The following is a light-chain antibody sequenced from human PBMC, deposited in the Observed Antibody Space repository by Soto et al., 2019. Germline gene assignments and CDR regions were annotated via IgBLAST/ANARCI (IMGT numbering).Light chain of an antibody. Sequence: QSALTQPPSASGSPGQSVTISCTGTSSDVGGYNYVSWYQQHPGKVPKLMVYEVNKRPSGVPDRFSGSKSRNTASLTVSGLQAEEEAHYSCTPYAAGNNVFGARTNLT. CDR3: TPYAAGNNV. V-gene: IGLV2-8*01. J-gene: IGLJ1*01. CDR1: SSDVGGYNY. CDR2: EVN.